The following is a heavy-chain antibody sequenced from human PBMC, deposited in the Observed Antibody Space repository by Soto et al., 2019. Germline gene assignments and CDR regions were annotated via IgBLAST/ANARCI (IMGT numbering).Heavy chain of an antibody. V-gene: IGHV4-30-4*01. J-gene: IGHJ4*02. CDR2: IHHSGST. Sequence: SETLSPTCTVSGGSISSGENFWNWIRQSPGKGLEWIGYIHHSGSTYYNPSLKRRLTISVDTSKNQISLKLNSVTAADTAVYYCARDTGTYPYYFDYWGQGTLVTVSS. CDR3: ARDTGTYPYYFDY. CDR1: GGSISSGENF. D-gene: IGHD1-26*01.